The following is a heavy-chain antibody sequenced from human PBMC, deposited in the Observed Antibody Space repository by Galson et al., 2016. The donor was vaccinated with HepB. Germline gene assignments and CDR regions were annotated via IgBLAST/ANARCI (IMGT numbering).Heavy chain of an antibody. D-gene: IGHD6-19*01. J-gene: IGHJ4*02. CDR1: GLTVSDTY. CDR3: AREGTNIAVAATAFDY. V-gene: IGHV3-53*01. CDR2: IYSDDTT. Sequence: SLRLSCAASGLTVSDTYMSWVRQAPGKGLEWVSLIYSDDTTYYADSVKGRFTISRDSSRNTLYLQMNSLKVEDTAVYYCAREGTNIAVAATAFDYWGQGTLVTVSS.